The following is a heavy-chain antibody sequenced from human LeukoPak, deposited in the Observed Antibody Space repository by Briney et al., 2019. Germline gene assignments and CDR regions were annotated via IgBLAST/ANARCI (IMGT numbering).Heavy chain of an antibody. D-gene: IGHD4-23*01. J-gene: IGHJ4*02. CDR2: IYHSGST. V-gene: IGHV4-30-2*01. Sequence: SETLSLTCAVSVGSITGGGYSWSWIRHPPGKGLEWIGYIYHSGSTYYNPSLKSRVTISVDRSKNQFSLKLSSVTAADTAVYYCARAHGDYGGFDYWGQGTLVTVSS. CDR1: VGSITGGGYS. CDR3: ARAHGDYGGFDY.